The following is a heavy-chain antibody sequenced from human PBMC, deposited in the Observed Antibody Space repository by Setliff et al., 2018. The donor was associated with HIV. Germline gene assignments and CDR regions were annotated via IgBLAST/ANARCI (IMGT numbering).Heavy chain of an antibody. Sequence: SETLSLTCTVSGGSISSYYWSWIRQSPGKGLEWIGYTYTSGSTNYNHNPSLKSRVTISVDTSKNRFSLKLSSVTAADTAIYYCALLYPYSGYLGFYYYGMDVWGQGTTVTVSS. CDR1: GGSISSYY. CDR3: ALLYPYSGYLGFYYYGMDV. J-gene: IGHJ6*02. D-gene: IGHD5-12*01. CDR2: TYTSGST. V-gene: IGHV4-4*09.